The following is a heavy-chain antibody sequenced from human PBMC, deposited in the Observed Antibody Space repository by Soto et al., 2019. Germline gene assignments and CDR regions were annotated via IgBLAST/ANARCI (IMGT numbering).Heavy chain of an antibody. V-gene: IGHV3-74*01. D-gene: IGHD1-26*01. CDR3: AKEGGLSGSYYISSSYYFDY. CDR1: GFTFSRYC. CDR2: ISSDGSDT. J-gene: IGHJ4*02. Sequence: GGSLILSCAASGFTFSRYCMHWVRQAPGKGLVWVSRISSDGSDTTYADSVKGRFTSSRDNAKNTLYLQMNSLRAEDTSVYYCAKEGGLSGSYYISSSYYFDYWGQGTLVTVSS.